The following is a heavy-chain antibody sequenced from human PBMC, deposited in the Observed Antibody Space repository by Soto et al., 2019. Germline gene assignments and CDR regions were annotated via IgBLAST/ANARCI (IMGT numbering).Heavy chain of an antibody. CDR1: GYRFTSYW. Sequence: GESLKISCKGSGYRFTSYWIGWVRQMPGKGLEWTGIISPGDSNTRYSPSFQGQVTISADKSISAAYLQWSSLKASDTAMYYCARQGYCSSTACHTVDYWGQGTLVTVSS. D-gene: IGHD2-2*02. V-gene: IGHV5-51*01. CDR3: ARQGYCSSTACHTVDY. J-gene: IGHJ4*02. CDR2: ISPGDSNT.